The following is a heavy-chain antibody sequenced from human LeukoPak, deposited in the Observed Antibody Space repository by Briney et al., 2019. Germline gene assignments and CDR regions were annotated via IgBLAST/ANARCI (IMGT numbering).Heavy chain of an antibody. CDR3: ARGRITIFGVVITDVYYFDY. Sequence: SETLSLTCTVSGGSLSSYYWSWIRQPPGKGLEWIGYIYTSGSTHYNPSLKSRVTMSVDTSKIQFSLKLSSVTAADTAVYYCARGRITIFGVVITDVYYFDYWGQGTLVTVSS. CDR2: IYTSGST. V-gene: IGHV4-4*09. J-gene: IGHJ4*02. D-gene: IGHD3-3*01. CDR1: GGSLSSYY.